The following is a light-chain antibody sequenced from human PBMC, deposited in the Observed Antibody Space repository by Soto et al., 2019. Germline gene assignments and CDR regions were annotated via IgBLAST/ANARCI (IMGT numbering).Light chain of an antibody. J-gene: IGLJ2*01. CDR1: SSDVGGYNH. CDR3: SSYSSSTTLVV. V-gene: IGLV2-14*01. Sequence: QSALTQPASVSGSPGQSITISCTGTSSDVGGYNHVSWYQQHPGNAPKLMIYKVSNRPSGVSNRFSGSKSGNTASLTISGLQAEDEADYHCSSYSSSTTLVVFGGGTKLTVL. CDR2: KVS.